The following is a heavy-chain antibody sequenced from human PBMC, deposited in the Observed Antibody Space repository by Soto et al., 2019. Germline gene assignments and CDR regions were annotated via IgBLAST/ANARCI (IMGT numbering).Heavy chain of an antibody. Sequence: QVQLVQSGAEVKKPGSSVKVSCKASGGTFSSYAISWVRQAPGQGLEWMGGIIPIFGTANYAQKFQGRVTITADESTSTAYTELSSLRSEDTAVYYCARDSGDTAMVSLHYYYYGMDVWGQGTTVTVSS. V-gene: IGHV1-69*01. CDR3: ARDSGDTAMVSLHYYYYGMDV. CDR2: IIPIFGTA. CDR1: GGTFSSYA. D-gene: IGHD5-18*01. J-gene: IGHJ6*02.